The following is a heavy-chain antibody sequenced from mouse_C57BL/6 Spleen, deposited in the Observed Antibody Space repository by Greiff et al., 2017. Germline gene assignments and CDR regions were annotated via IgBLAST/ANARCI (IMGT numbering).Heavy chain of an antibody. CDR2: IRNKANGYTT. V-gene: IGHV7-3*01. CDR1: GFTFTDYY. D-gene: IGHD2-4*01. CDR3: AKGDYPYYYAMDY. Sequence: EVKVEESGGGLVQPGGSLSLSCAASGFTFTDYYMSWVRQPPGKALEWLGFIRNKANGYTTEYSASVKGRFTISRDNSQSILYLQMNALRAEDSATYYCAKGDYPYYYAMDYWGQGTSVTVSS. J-gene: IGHJ4*01.